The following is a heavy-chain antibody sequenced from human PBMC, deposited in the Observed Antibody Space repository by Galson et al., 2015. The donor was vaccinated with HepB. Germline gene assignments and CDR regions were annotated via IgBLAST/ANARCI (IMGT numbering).Heavy chain of an antibody. CDR3: ARRGNYDSGYGY. Sequence: SVKVSCKASGYTFSTYDINWVRQAAGQGLEWMGWMNPNSGNTGYAQKFQGRVTMTRNTSISTAYLELSSLRSEDTAVYYCARRGNYDSGYGYWGQGTLVTVPS. CDR1: GYTFSTYD. D-gene: IGHD5-12*01. J-gene: IGHJ4*02. CDR2: MNPNSGNT. V-gene: IGHV1-8*01.